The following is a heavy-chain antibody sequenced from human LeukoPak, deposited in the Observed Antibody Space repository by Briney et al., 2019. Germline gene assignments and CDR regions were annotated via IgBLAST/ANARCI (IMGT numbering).Heavy chain of an antibody. Sequence: GRSLRLSCTASGFIFSNYGMHWVRQAPGKGLEWVALIWYDGSNDQYAECVKGRFTVSRDNSKNTLYLQMNSLRIEDTAVYYCAKDAADSRPDYWGQGTLVTVSS. CDR1: GFIFSNYG. CDR3: AKDAADSRPDY. V-gene: IGHV3-33*06. CDR2: IWYDGSND. J-gene: IGHJ4*02. D-gene: IGHD6-25*01.